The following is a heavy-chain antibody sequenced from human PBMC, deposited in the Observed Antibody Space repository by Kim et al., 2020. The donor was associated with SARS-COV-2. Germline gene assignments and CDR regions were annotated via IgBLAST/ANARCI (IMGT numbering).Heavy chain of an antibody. CDR1: GFSVSGDF. CDR3: ATRGN. J-gene: IGHJ4*02. CDR2: IYNCGAT. V-gene: IGHV3-53*01. Sequence: GGSLRLSCAASGFSVSGDFMMWVRQAPGKGLQYVSIIYNCGATYYADSVKGRLTISCDNFKNTLYLEMHSLRTDDTTVYHCATRGNWGQGTLVTVSS.